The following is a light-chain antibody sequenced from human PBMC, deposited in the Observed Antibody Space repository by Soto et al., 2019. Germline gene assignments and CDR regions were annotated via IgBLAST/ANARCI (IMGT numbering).Light chain of an antibody. CDR1: QSVSRY. V-gene: IGKV3-11*01. CDR3: QQRSNWHTIT. J-gene: IGKJ5*01. Sequence: EILLTQSPATLSLSPGEGATLSCRASQSVSRYLAWYQQKPGQAPRLLIYDASNRATGIPARFSGSGSGTDFTLTISSLETEDFAVYYCQQRSNWHTITFGQGTRLEI. CDR2: DAS.